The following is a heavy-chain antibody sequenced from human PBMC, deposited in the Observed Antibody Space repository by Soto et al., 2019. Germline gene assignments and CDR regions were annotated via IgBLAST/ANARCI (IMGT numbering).Heavy chain of an antibody. J-gene: IGHJ3*02. CDR1: GFTFGDYA. CDR2: IRSKAYGGTT. V-gene: IGHV3-49*03. Sequence: GGSLRLSCTASGFTFGDYAMSWFRQAPGKGLEWVGFIRSKAYGGTTEYAASVKGRFTISRDDSKSIAYLQMNSLKTEDTAVYYCTSSRFGELFSAFDIWGQGTMVTVSS. D-gene: IGHD3-10*01. CDR3: TSSRFGELFSAFDI.